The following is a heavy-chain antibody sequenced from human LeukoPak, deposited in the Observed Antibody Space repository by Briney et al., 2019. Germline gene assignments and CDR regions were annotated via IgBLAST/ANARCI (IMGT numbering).Heavy chain of an antibody. CDR2: IANDGSHT. CDR3: ASGAQAGYGDYDTRGDY. V-gene: IGHV3-30*04. Sequence: AGGSLRLSCAASGFTFSAYFMHWVRQAPGKGLEWVADIANDGSHTFYIESVKGRFTISRDNSKNSLYLQMNSLRAEDTAVYYCASGAQAGYGDYDTRGDYWGQGTLVTVSS. D-gene: IGHD4-17*01. CDR1: GFTFSAYF. J-gene: IGHJ4*02.